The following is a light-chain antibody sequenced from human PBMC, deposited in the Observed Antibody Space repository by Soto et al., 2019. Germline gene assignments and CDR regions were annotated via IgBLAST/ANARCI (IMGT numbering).Light chain of an antibody. V-gene: IGKV3-11*01. CDR2: DAS. J-gene: IGKJ1*01. CDR1: QSVSSN. CDR3: QQRSNWPLT. Sequence: IVLTQSPATLSVSPWERATLSCRASQSVSSNLAWYQQKPGQAPRLLIYDASNRATGIPARFSGSGSGTDFTLTISSLEPEDFAIYYCQQRSNWPLTFGQGTKVDIK.